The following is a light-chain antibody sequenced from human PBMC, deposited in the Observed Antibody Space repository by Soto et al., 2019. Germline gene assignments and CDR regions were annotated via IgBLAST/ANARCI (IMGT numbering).Light chain of an antibody. CDR1: QIISSTY. V-gene: IGKV3-20*01. J-gene: IGKJ2*01. CDR2: VAS. CDR3: QHYGNSLYT. Sequence: DIVLTQSPGTLSLSPGERATLSCRASQIISSTYLGWYQQKPGQAPRLLIYVASSRATGIPDRFSGSGSGTDFTLTISRLEPEDFAVYYCQHYGNSLYTFGQGTKLEIK.